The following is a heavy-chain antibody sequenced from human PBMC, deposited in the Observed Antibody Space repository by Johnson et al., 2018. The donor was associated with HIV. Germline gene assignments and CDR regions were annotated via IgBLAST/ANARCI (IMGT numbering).Heavy chain of an antibody. Sequence: QMLLVESGGGVVQPGRSLRLSCAASGFTFSSYVMHWVRQAPGKGLEGVAVISFDGNNDFYADSVRDRFTISRDNSKNTLFLQMNGLRVEDTAVYYCARERNMIVVDDDAFDIWGQGTMVTVSS. CDR2: ISFDGNND. V-gene: IGHV3-30*04. D-gene: IGHD3-22*01. CDR1: GFTFSSYV. J-gene: IGHJ3*02. CDR3: ARERNMIVVDDDAFDI.